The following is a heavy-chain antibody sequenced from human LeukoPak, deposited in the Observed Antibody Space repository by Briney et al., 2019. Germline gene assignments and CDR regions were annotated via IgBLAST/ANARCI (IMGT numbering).Heavy chain of an antibody. CDR2: ITWNGDSI. CDR1: GFKFEDYI. D-gene: IGHD2-15*01. Sequence: GGSLRLSCVVSGFKFEDYIMHWVRQAPGKGLEWVSGITWNGDSIGYVDSVKGRFTISRDNAKNSLYLQMNSLRVEDTALYYCVKGRSTLNYWGQGTLVTVSS. CDR3: VKGRSTLNY. J-gene: IGHJ4*02. V-gene: IGHV3-9*01.